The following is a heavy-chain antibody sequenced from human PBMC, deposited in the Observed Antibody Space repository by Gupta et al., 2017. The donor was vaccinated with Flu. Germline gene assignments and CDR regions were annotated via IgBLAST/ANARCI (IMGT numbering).Heavy chain of an antibody. J-gene: IGHJ6*03. V-gene: IGHV3-53*01. CDR2: ICCGDNT. Sequence: IWVRQAPGKGLQWVSTICCGDNTYYADAVQGRFAISRDSSKNTVYLQMNSLRAEDTAVDYCASMGDNYGYHNPYYYYYIDVWGKGTTVTVSS. CDR3: ASMGDNYGYHNPYYYYYIDV. D-gene: IGHD3-9*01.